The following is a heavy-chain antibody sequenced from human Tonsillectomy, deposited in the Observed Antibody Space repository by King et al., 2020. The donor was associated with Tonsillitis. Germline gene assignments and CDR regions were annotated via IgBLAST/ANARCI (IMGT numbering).Heavy chain of an antibody. J-gene: IGHJ6*02. Sequence: VQLVESGGGVVQPGGSLRLSCAASGFTFSSYGMHWVRQAPGKGLEWVALIWYDGSNKYHADSVKGRFTLSRDNSKTTLNLHMNSLRAEDTAVYYCAREVVVVVAGAPLGMDVWGQGTTVTVSS. CDR2: IWYDGSNK. CDR3: AREVVVVVAGAPLGMDV. CDR1: GFTFSSYG. V-gene: IGHV3-33*01. D-gene: IGHD2-15*01.